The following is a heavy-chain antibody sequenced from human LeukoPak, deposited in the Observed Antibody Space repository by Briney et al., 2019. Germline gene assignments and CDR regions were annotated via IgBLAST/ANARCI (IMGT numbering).Heavy chain of an antibody. CDR1: GFTFSSYA. V-gene: IGHV3-23*01. D-gene: IGHD6-19*01. CDR2: IIGSGGST. CDR3: AKSPSVAVAGTQPPVYYFDY. J-gene: IGHJ4*02. Sequence: PGGSLRLSCAASGFTFSSYAMSWVRQAPGKGLEGGSAIIGSGGSTYYADSVKGRFTISRANSKNTLYLQMTRLRAEDTAVYYCAKSPSVAVAGTQPPVYYFDYWGQGTLVTVSS.